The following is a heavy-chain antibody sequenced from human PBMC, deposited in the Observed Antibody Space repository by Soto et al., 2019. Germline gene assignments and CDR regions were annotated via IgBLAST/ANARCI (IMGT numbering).Heavy chain of an antibody. CDR2: IYYSGST. CDR1: GGSVSSGGYY. D-gene: IGHD3-10*01. V-gene: IGHV4-31*03. Sequence: QVQLQESGPGLVKPSQTLSLTCTVSGGSVSSGGYYWSWIRQHPGKGLEWIGYIYYSGSTYYNPSLKSRVTISLDTSKNQFSLKLSSVTAAYTAVYYCARDNLHSGFDYWGQGTLVTVSS. J-gene: IGHJ4*02. CDR3: ARDNLHSGFDY.